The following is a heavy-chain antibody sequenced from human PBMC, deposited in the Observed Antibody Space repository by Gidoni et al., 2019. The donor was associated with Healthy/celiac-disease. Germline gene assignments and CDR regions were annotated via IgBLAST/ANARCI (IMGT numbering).Heavy chain of an antibody. CDR2: RSYDGSNK. J-gene: IGHJ4*02. Sequence: QVQLVESGGGVVQPGRSLRLSCAASGFTFSSYGLHWVRQAPGKGLEWVAVRSYDGSNKYYADSVKGRFTISRDNSKNTLYLQMNSLRAEDTAVYYCAKDYYDSSGYQGVNYFDYWGQGTLVTVSS. V-gene: IGHV3-30*18. D-gene: IGHD3-22*01. CDR3: AKDYYDSSGYQGVNYFDY. CDR1: GFTFSSYG.